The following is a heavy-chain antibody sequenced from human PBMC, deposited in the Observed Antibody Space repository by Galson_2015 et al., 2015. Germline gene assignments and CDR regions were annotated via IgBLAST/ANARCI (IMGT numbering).Heavy chain of an antibody. V-gene: IGHV3-33*01. CDR2: IWYDGSDK. D-gene: IGHD4-17*01. Sequence: SLRLSCAASGFTFSNYAIHWVRQAPGRGLGWVATIWYDGSDKYYRDSVKGRFNISRDNSKNMAYLQMDSLGVEDTGVYYCARGGFVGDYGPFDFWGQGSLVTVSS. CDR1: GFTFSNYA. J-gene: IGHJ4*02. CDR3: ARGGFVGDYGPFDF.